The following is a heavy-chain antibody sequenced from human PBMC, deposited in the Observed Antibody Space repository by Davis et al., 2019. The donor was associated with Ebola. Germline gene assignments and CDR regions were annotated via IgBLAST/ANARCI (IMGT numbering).Heavy chain of an antibody. CDR2: IYPGDSDT. Sequence: GGSLRLSCKGSGYSFTSYWIGWVRQMPGKGLEWMGIIYPGDSDTRYSPSFQGQVTISADKSISTAYLQWSSLKASDTAMYYCARRPVYSSGWRNAFDIWGQGTMVTVSS. D-gene: IGHD6-19*01. CDR1: GYSFTSYW. J-gene: IGHJ3*02. CDR3: ARRPVYSSGWRNAFDI. V-gene: IGHV5-51*01.